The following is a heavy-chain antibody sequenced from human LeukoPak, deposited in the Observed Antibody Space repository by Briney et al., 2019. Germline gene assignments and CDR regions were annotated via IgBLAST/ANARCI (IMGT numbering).Heavy chain of an antibody. J-gene: IGHJ1*01. V-gene: IGHV3-21*01. CDR3: ARDLSRLAVAGTGYLQH. D-gene: IGHD6-19*01. CDR1: GFTFSSYS. CDR2: IRSSSSYI. Sequence: GGSLRLSCAASGFTFSSYSMNWVRQARGKGLEWVSSIRSSSSYIYYADSVKGRFTISRDNAKNSLYLQMNSLRAEDTAVYYCARDLSRLAVAGTGYLQHWGQGTLVTVSS.